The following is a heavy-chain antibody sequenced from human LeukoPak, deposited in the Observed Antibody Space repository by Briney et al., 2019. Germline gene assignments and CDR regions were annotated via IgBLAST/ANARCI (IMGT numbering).Heavy chain of an antibody. V-gene: IGHV1-69*04. D-gene: IGHD3-10*01. J-gene: IGHJ6*02. CDR1: GGTFSSYT. CDR2: IIPIRGIE. CDR3: ARDLARGGYYATAYYYYGMDV. Sequence: SVKVSCKASGGTFSSYTISWVRQAPGQGLEWMGRIIPIRGIENYAQKFQGRFTITADKSKSTAYMELHSLRSEDTAVYYGARDLARGGYYATAYYYYGMDVWGQGTTVTVSS.